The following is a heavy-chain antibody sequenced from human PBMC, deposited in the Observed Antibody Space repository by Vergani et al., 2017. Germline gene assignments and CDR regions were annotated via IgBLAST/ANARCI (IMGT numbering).Heavy chain of an antibody. CDR2: IYYSGST. J-gene: IGHJ6*03. CDR1: GGSISSSSYY. CDR3: ARGLLSSPNSYYYMDV. Sequence: QVQLQQWGAGLLKPSETLSLTCTVSGGSISSSSYYWGWIRQPPGKGLEWIGSIYYSGSTNYNPSLKSRVTISVDTSKNQFSLKLSSVTAADTAVYYCARGLLSSPNSYYYMDVWGKGTTVTVSS. D-gene: IGHD6-13*01. V-gene: IGHV4-39*07.